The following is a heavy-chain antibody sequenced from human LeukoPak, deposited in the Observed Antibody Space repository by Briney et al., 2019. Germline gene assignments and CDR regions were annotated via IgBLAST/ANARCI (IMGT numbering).Heavy chain of an antibody. J-gene: IGHJ3*02. Sequence: PSETLSLTCAVSGDSFSSHYWTWIRQSPGKGLEWIGYISHIGRTNDNPSLKSRVTISKDTSKNQFYLKLRSVTAADMAVYYCARDLVTVTKGFDIWGQGTMVSVSS. CDR1: GDSFSSHY. D-gene: IGHD4-17*01. V-gene: IGHV4-59*11. CDR3: ARDLVTVTKGFDI. CDR2: ISHIGRT.